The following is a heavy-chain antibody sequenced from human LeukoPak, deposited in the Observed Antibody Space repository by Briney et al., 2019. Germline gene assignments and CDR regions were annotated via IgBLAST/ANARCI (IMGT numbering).Heavy chain of an antibody. CDR1: GFTFSEYS. V-gene: IGHV3-23*01. CDR3: AKDLLWVSASYFFDS. Sequence: GGSLRLSCAVTGFTFSEYSMSWVRQAPGKGLEWVSGISDNGGSTYYVDSVKGRFTISRDNSKNTLNLQMNSLRAEGTALYFCAKDLLWVSASYFFDSWGQGTLVTVSS. J-gene: IGHJ4*02. CDR2: ISDNGGST. D-gene: IGHD1-26*01.